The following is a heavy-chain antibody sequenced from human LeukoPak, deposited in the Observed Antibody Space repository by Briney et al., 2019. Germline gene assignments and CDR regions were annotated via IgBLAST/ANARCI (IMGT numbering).Heavy chain of an antibody. CDR2: INHSGST. Sequence: SETLSLTCAVYGGSFSGYYWSWIRQPPGKGLEWIGEINHSGSTNYNPSLKSRVTISVDTSKNQFSLKLSSVTAADTAVYYCARGRRGFMHIVVVTPRYFDYWGQGTLVTVSS. CDR3: ARGRRGFMHIVVVTPRYFDY. J-gene: IGHJ4*02. D-gene: IGHD2-21*02. V-gene: IGHV4-34*01. CDR1: GGSFSGYY.